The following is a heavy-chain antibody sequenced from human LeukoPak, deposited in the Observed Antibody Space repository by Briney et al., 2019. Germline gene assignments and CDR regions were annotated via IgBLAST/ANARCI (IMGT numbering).Heavy chain of an antibody. CDR2: IRSKANSYAT. V-gene: IGHV3-73*01. CDR1: GFTFSGSA. CDR3: AKAKYYFDY. J-gene: IGHJ4*02. Sequence: GGSLRLSCAASGFTFSGSAMHWVRQASGKGLEWVGRIRSKANSYATAYAASVKGRFTISRDDSKNTAYLQMNSLRAEDTAVYYCAKAKYYFDYWGQGTLVTVSS.